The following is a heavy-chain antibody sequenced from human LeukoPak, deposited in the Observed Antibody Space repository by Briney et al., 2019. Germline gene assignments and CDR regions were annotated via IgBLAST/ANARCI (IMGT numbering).Heavy chain of an antibody. CDR3: ARERVIAAAGDGFDS. D-gene: IGHD2-21*01. V-gene: IGHV3-48*02. CDR2: ISSSSTTI. J-gene: IGHJ4*02. Sequence: GGSLRLSCAASGFTFSGYSMNWVRQAPGKGLEWVSYISSSSTTIFYADSVKGRFTISRDNAKNSLFLQMNGLRDEDTALYYCARERVIAAAGDGFDSWGQGTLGTVSS. CDR1: GFTFSGYS.